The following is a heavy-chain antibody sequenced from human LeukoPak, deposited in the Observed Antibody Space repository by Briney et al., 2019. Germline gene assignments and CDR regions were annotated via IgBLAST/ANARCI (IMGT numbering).Heavy chain of an antibody. CDR2: IYYSGST. V-gene: IGHV4-59*01. CDR3: ARGVRYFVWLLPYYFDY. D-gene: IGHD3-9*01. CDR1: GGSISSYY. Sequence: SETLSLTCTVSGGSISSYYWSWIRQPPGKGLEWIGYIYYSGSTNYNTSLKSRVTISVDTSKNQFSLKLSSVTAADTAVYYCARGVRYFVWLLPYYFDYWGQGTLVTVSS. J-gene: IGHJ4*02.